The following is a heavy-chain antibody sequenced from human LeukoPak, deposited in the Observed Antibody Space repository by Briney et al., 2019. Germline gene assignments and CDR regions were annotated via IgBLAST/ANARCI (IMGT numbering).Heavy chain of an antibody. Sequence: SETLSLTCTVSGGSISSSSYYWGWIRQPPGKGLEWIGSIYYSGSTNYNPSLKSRVTISVDTSKNQFSLKLSSVTAADTAVYYCARQNDDYGDGRYFDYWGQGTLVTVSS. CDR3: ARQNDDYGDGRYFDY. V-gene: IGHV4-39*01. CDR2: IYYSGST. D-gene: IGHD4-17*01. CDR1: GGSISSSSYY. J-gene: IGHJ4*02.